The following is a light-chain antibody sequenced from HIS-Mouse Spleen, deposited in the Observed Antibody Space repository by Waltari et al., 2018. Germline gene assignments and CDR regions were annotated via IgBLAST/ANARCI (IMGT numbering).Light chain of an antibody. V-gene: IGKV1-9*01. CDR2: AAS. CDR3: QQLNSYPPT. J-gene: IGKJ1*01. CDR1: QGISSY. Sequence: DSQLTQSPSFLSASVGDRVTIPCRASQGISSYLDWYQQKPGQAPKLLLYAASTLQSGVPSRFSGSGSGTEFTLTISSLQPEDFATYYCQQLNSYPPTFGQGTKVEIK.